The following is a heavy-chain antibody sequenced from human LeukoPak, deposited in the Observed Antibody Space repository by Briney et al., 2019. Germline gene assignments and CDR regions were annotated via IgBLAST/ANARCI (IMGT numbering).Heavy chain of an antibody. CDR3: ARHWSHSVAQFGRSYWFDP. CDR2: MDTSGHT. V-gene: IGHV4-4*07. CDR1: GGSISGYY. D-gene: IGHD2-15*01. Sequence: PSETLSLTCIVSGGSISGYYWSWIRQPAGKGLEWIGHMDTSGHTNYNSSLMSRVTMSVDTSKNQFSLRLTSVTAADTAVYYCARHWSHSVAQFGRSYWFDPGAREPWSPSPQ. J-gene: IGHJ5*02.